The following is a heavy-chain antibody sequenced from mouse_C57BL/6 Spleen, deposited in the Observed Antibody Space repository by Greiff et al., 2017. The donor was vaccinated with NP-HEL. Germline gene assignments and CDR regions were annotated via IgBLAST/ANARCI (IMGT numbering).Heavy chain of an antibody. CDR2: ISDGGSYT. Sequence: EVRVVESGGGLVKPGGSLKLSCAASGFTFSSYAMSWVRQTPEKRLEWVATISDGGSYTYYPDNVKGRFTISRDNAKNNLYLQMSHLKSEDTAMYYCARGGVYYDYDSFAYWGQGTLVTVSA. CDR1: GFTFSSYA. J-gene: IGHJ3*01. D-gene: IGHD2-4*01. CDR3: ARGGVYYDYDSFAY. V-gene: IGHV5-4*03.